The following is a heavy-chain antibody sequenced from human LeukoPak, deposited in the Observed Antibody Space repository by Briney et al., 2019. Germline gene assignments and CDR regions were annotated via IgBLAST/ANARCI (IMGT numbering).Heavy chain of an antibody. Sequence: GGSLRLSCAASGFTFSSYGMSWVRQAPGKGLEWVSAIGGRDGSTYYADSVKGRFTISRDNSKNTLYVQMNSLRAEDTAVYYCAKPSNDAFDIWGQGTMVTVSS. CDR2: IGGRDGST. CDR3: AKPSNDAFDI. V-gene: IGHV3-23*01. J-gene: IGHJ3*02. CDR1: GFTFSSYG.